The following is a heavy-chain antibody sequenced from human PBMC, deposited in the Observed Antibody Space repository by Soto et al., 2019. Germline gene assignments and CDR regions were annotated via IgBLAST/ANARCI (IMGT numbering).Heavy chain of an antibody. V-gene: IGHV1-58*01. CDR3: AAARITMVRGVIILGYGMDV. CDR2: IVVGSGNT. J-gene: IGHJ6*02. Sequence: SVKVSCKASGFTFTSSAVQWVRQARGQRLEWIGWIVVGSGNTNYAQKFQERVTITRDMSTSTAYMELSSLRSEDTAVYYCAAARITMVRGVIILGYGMDVWGPGTTVTVPS. CDR1: GFTFTSSA. D-gene: IGHD3-10*01.